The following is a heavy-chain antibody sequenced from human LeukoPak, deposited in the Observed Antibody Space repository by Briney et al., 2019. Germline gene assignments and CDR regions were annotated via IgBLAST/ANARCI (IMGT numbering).Heavy chain of an antibody. D-gene: IGHD6-19*01. CDR3: AKNGIDSGRYESFDH. Sequence: GGSLRLSCAASGFTFDDYAMHWVRQAPGKGLEWVSGISWNSGSIGYADSVKGRFTVSRDNSKNTLYLQMTSLRAEDTATYYCAKNGIDSGRYESFDHWGQGTLVTVSS. CDR1: GFTFDDYA. V-gene: IGHV3-9*01. CDR2: ISWNSGSI. J-gene: IGHJ4*02.